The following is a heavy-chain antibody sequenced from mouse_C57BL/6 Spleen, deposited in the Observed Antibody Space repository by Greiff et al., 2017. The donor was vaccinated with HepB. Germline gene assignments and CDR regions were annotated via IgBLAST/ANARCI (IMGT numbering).Heavy chain of an antibody. CDR3: ARRTMVRDWYFDV. CDR2: IYPGSGST. D-gene: IGHD2-2*01. CDR1: GYTFTSYW. J-gene: IGHJ1*03. Sequence: VQLQQPGAELVKPGASVKMSCKASGYTFTSYWITWVKQRPGQGLEWIGDIYPGSGSTNYNEKFKSKATLTVDTSSSTAYMQLSSLTSEDSAVYYCARRTMVRDWYFDVWGTGTTVTVSS. V-gene: IGHV1-55*01.